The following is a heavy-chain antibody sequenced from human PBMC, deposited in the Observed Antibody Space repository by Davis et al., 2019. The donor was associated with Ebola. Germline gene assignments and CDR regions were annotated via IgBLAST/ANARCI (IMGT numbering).Heavy chain of an antibody. CDR2: IYYSGST. J-gene: IGHJ6*04. V-gene: IGHV4-31*03. CDR3: ARRYSGRYSYHYGMDV. CDR1: GGSISSGGYY. D-gene: IGHD1-26*01. Sequence: SETLSLTCTVSGGSISSGGYYWSWIRQHPGKGLEWIGYIYYSGSTYYNPSLKSRVIISVDTSKNQLSLKVNSVTAADTAVYYCARRYSGRYSYHYGMDVWGKGTTVTVS.